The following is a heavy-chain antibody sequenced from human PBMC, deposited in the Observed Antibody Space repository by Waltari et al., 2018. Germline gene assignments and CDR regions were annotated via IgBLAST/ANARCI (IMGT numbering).Heavy chain of an antibody. CDR1: GFTFSYHA. CDR3: ARDGPLQIQSWYSFDY. CDR2: ISYDGSDE. D-gene: IGHD5-18*01. V-gene: IGHV3-30*07. Sequence: QVQLVESGGGVVHPGRSLRLSCEASGFTFSYHALPWVRQAPGKGLEWVAGISYDGSDEYYADSVRGRFTISRDDSKDTVNLQMNSLRPEDTAVYYCARDGPLQIQSWYSFDYWGQGTLVTVSS. J-gene: IGHJ4*02.